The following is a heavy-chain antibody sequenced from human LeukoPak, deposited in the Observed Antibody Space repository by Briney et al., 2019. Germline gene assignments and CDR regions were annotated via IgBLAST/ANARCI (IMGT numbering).Heavy chain of an antibody. D-gene: IGHD2-2*01. V-gene: IGHV1-8*01. J-gene: IGHJ5*02. Sequence: GASVKVSCKASGYTFTSYDINWVRQATGQGLEWMGWMNANSGNTGYAQKFQGRVTMTRNTSISTAYMELSSLRSEDTAVYYCARVGCSSTTCYDPDWFDPWGQGTLVTVSS. CDR3: ARVGCSSTTCYDPDWFDP. CDR2: MNANSGNT. CDR1: GYTFTSYD.